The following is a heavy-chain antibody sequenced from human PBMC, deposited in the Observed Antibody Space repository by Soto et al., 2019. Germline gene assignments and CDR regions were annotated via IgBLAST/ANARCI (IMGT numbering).Heavy chain of an antibody. CDR2: IWYDGSNQ. J-gene: IGHJ4*02. CDR1: GFTFSTYG. V-gene: IGHV3-33*01. Sequence: GGSLRLSCAPSGFTFSTYGMHWVRQAPGKGLEWVAVIWYDGSNQYYADSVKGRFTISRDNSKNMLYLQMNSLRAEDTAVYYCARDLGAFNYGSAYFDYWGQGTPVPSPQ. CDR3: ARDLGAFNYGSAYFDY. D-gene: IGHD3-10*01.